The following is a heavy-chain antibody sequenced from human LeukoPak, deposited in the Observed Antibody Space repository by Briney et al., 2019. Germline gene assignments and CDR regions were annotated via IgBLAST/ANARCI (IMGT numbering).Heavy chain of an antibody. CDR3: AIFGGNPLNWFDP. V-gene: IGHV1-24*01. CDR2: FHPEQGKT. Sequence: GASVTVSCKVSEGSGFTLSELSIHWVRQAPGKGLEWMGGFHPEQGKTIHAQSFQGRVTMTDDTSTDTAYMELSSLTSEDTAVCYCAIFGGNPLNWFDPWGQGTLVTVSS. D-gene: IGHD4-23*01. J-gene: IGHJ5*02. CDR1: EGSGFTLSELS.